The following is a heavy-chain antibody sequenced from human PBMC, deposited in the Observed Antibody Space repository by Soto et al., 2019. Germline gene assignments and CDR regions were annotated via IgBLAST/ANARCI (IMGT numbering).Heavy chain of an antibody. Sequence: SETLSLTCAVSGGSISSSNWWSWVRQPPGKGLEWIGEIYHSGSTNYNPSLKSRVTISVDKSKNQFSLKLSSVTAADTAVYCCARGGSNLDYGMDVWGQGTTVTVSS. D-gene: IGHD4-4*01. CDR1: GGSISSSNW. V-gene: IGHV4-4*01. CDR3: ARGGSNLDYGMDV. J-gene: IGHJ6*02. CDR2: IYHSGST.